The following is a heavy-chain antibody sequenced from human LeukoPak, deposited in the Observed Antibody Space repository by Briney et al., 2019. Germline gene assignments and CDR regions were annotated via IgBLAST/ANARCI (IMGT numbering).Heavy chain of an antibody. CDR1: GYNFNTYW. CDR3: VIYGSGSYFDY. V-gene: IGHV5-51*01. J-gene: IGHJ4*02. CDR2: IYPGDSDT. Sequence: GEYLKISCKTSGYNFNTYWIGWVRQKPGKGLEWMGIIYPGDSDTKYSPPFEGQVTISADKSINTAYLQWSSLKASDTAMYYCVIYGSGSYFDYWGQGTLVIVSS. D-gene: IGHD3-10*01.